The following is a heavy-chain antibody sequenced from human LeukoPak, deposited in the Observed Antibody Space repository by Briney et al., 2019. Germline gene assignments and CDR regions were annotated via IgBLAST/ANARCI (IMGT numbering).Heavy chain of an antibody. Sequence: GRSLRLSCAASGFTFSSYAMEWVRQAPGKGLEWVAVISYDGSDKNYADSVKGRFTISRDNSMDTLYLQMNSLRAEDTAVHYCARAVYRSGGYYFDYWGQGILVTVSS. CDR2: ISYDGSDK. V-gene: IGHV3-30*04. D-gene: IGHD6-19*01. CDR3: ARAVYRSGGYYFDY. J-gene: IGHJ4*02. CDR1: GFTFSSYA.